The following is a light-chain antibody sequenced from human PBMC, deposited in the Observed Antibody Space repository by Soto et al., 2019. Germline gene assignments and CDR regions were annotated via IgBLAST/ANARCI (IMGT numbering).Light chain of an antibody. Sequence: EIVMTQSPATLSVSPGDRATLSCRASQSVSSNLAWYQQQPGQPPRLLIYGASTRATGIPARFSGSGSGTEFTLPISSLQSEDFAVYYCQQYNNWPPWTFGQGTKVDIK. J-gene: IGKJ1*01. V-gene: IGKV3-15*01. CDR1: QSVSSN. CDR2: GAS. CDR3: QQYNNWPPWT.